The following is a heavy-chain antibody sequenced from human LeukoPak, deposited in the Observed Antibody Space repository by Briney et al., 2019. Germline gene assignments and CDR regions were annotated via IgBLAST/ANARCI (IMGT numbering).Heavy chain of an antibody. CDR2: LNSDGSSI. Sequence: PGGSLRLSCAASGFTFSSSSMHWVRQAPGEGLVWVSRLNSDGSSINYADFVKGRFIISRDNAKNTLDLQMNSLRVEDTAVYYCAKESSPRRQADTLFDSWGQGILVTVSS. V-gene: IGHV3-74*01. D-gene: IGHD6-13*01. J-gene: IGHJ4*02. CDR3: AKESSPRRQADTLFDS. CDR1: GFTFSSSS.